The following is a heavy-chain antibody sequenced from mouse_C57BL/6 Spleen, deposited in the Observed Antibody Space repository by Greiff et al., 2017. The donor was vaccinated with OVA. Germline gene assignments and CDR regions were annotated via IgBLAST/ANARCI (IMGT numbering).Heavy chain of an antibody. CDR2: ISSGSSTI. CDR3: ARDYGSSLRYYYAMDY. Sequence: EVKLVESGGGLVKPGGSLKLSCAASGFTFSDYGMHWVRQAPEKGLEWVAYISSGSSTIYYADTVKGRFTISRDNAKNTLFLQMTSLRSEDTAMYYCARDYGSSLRYYYAMDYWGQGTSVTVSS. V-gene: IGHV5-17*01. J-gene: IGHJ4*01. D-gene: IGHD1-1*01. CDR1: GFTFSDYG.